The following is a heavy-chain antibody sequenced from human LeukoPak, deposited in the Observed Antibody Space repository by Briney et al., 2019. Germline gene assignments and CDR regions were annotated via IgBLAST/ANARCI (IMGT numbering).Heavy chain of an antibody. CDR2: IYSGGST. CDR3: ASGTGYYIHFDY. Sequence: GGSLRLSCAASGFTVSSNYKSWVRQAPGKGLEWVSVIYSGGSTYYADSVKGRFTISRDNSKNTLYLQMNSLRAEDTAVYYCASGTGYYIHFDYWGQGTLVTVSS. D-gene: IGHD3-22*01. J-gene: IGHJ4*02. V-gene: IGHV3-53*01. CDR1: GFTVSSNY.